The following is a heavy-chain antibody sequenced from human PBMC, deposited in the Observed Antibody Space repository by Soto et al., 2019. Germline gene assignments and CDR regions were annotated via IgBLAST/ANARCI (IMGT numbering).Heavy chain of an antibody. V-gene: IGHV4-59*01. CDR3: TRGFSGGSCLHY. D-gene: IGHD2-15*01. J-gene: IGHJ4*02. CDR2: IYYSGST. CDR1: GGSISSYY. Sequence: SETLSLTCTVSGGSISSYYWSWIRQPPGKGLEWIGYIYYSGSTNYNPSLKSRVTISVDTSKNQFSLKLSSVTAADTAVYYCTRGFSGGSCLHYWGPGTLVTVFS.